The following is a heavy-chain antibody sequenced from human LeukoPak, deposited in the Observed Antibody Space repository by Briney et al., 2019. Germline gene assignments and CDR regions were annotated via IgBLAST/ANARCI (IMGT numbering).Heavy chain of an antibody. J-gene: IGHJ4*02. V-gene: IGHV3-30*18. Sequence: GGSLRLSCVASGFTFSNYYMHWVRQAPGKGLEWVAIISDDGERKFYTDSVRGRITISRDKSKNTLFLQMNSLRADDTAVYFCAKDLSGHWCIDYWGQGTLVTVSS. CDR3: AKDLSGHWCIDY. CDR2: ISDDGERK. D-gene: IGHD4/OR15-4a*01. CDR1: GFTFSNYY.